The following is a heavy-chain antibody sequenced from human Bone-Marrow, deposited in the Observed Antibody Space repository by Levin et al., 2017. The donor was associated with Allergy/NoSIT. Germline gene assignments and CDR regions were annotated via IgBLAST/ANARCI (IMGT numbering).Heavy chain of an antibody. CDR3: VKYFLTDADSGPGY. J-gene: IGHJ4*02. Sequence: GGSLRLSCAASGFTFRNYAMSWVRQAPGRGLEWVSGINTSGAATAYAASARGRFTISRDNSKNTLSLQMNSLRAEDTALYYCVKYFLTDADSGPGYWGQGTLVTVSS. CDR1: GFTFRNYA. CDR2: INTSGAAT. V-gene: IGHV3-23*01. D-gene: IGHD5-12*01.